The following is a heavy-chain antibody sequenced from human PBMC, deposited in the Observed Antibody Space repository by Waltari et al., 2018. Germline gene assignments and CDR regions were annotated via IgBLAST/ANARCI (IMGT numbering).Heavy chain of an antibody. CDR3: ARGMMGTENAFDL. Sequence: EVQLVESGGGLVQPGGSLRLSCAASGFTFSSYNMNWVRQAPGKGLEWVSYISSSTSIIHNADSVKGRFTISRDNAKNSLSLQMNSLRAEDTAVYFCARGMMGTENAFDLWGQGTMVTVSS. V-gene: IGHV3-48*01. J-gene: IGHJ3*01. CDR1: GFTFSSYN. CDR2: ISSSTSII. D-gene: IGHD7-27*01.